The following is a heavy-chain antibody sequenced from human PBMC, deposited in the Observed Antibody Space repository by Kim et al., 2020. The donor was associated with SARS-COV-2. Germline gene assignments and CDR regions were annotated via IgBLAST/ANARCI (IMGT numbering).Heavy chain of an antibody. V-gene: IGHV3-9*01. CDR2: ISWNSGSI. D-gene: IGHD6-19*01. CDR1: GFTFDDYA. CDR3: AKDSTVAGTEFDY. Sequence: GGSLRLSCAASGFTFDDYAMHWVRQAPGKGLEWVSGISWNSGSIGYADSVKGRFTISRDNAKNSLYLQMNSLRAEDTALYYCAKDSTVAGTEFDYWGQGTLVTVSS. J-gene: IGHJ4*02.